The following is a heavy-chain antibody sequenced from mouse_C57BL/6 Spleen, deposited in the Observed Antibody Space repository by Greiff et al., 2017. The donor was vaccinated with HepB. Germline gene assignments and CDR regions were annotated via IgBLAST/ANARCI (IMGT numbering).Heavy chain of an antibody. CDR2: ILPGSGST. V-gene: IGHV1-9*01. J-gene: IGHJ4*01. CDR1: GYTFTGYW. Sequence: QVQLQQSGAELMKPGASVKLSCKATGYTFTGYWIEWVKQRPGHGLEWIGEILPGSGSTNYNDKLKGKATFTADTSSNTAYMQLSSLTTEDSALYYCATPGDYYAMDYWGQGTSVTVSS. CDR3: ATPGDYYAMDY.